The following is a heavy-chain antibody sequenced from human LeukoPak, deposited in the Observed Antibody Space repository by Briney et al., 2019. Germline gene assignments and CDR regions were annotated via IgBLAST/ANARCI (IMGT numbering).Heavy chain of an antibody. D-gene: IGHD3-3*01. CDR2: INPNSGGT. J-gene: IGHJ2*01. Sequence: ASVKVSCKASGYTFTGYYMHWVRQAPGQGLEWMGWINPNSGGTNYAQKFQGRVTMTRDTSISTAYMELGRLRSDDTAVYYCARALARITIFGVAPGRWYFDLWGRGTLVTVSS. CDR1: GYTFTGYY. CDR3: ARALARITIFGVAPGRWYFDL. V-gene: IGHV1-2*02.